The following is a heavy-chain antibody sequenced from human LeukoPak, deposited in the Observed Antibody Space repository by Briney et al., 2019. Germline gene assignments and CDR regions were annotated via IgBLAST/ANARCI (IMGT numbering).Heavy chain of an antibody. CDR2: ISSSGSTI. Sequence: GGSLRLSCAASGFTFSSYEMNWVRQAPGKGLEWVSYISSSGSTIYYADSVKGRFTISRDNAKNSLYLQLNSLRVEDTAVYYCASRIVGTPDYFDYWGQGTLVTVSS. D-gene: IGHD1-26*01. CDR3: ASRIVGTPDYFDY. V-gene: IGHV3-48*03. CDR1: GFTFSSYE. J-gene: IGHJ4*02.